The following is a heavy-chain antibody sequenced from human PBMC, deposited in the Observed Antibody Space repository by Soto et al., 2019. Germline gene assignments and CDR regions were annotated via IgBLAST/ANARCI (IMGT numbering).Heavy chain of an antibody. Sequence: QVQLQQWGAGLLKASETLSLTCVVSGGSFSGYFWTWIRQSPGRGLEWIGEISHSGSRNYNPDFQSRVIISVDSSKTHVSLKLSSVTAADSATYFCARGLAYDRPITVAEPFDSWGQGTLVTVSS. D-gene: IGHD6-19*01. CDR3: ARGLAYDRPITVAEPFDS. V-gene: IGHV4-34*02. CDR1: GGSFSGYF. J-gene: IGHJ4*02. CDR2: ISHSGSR.